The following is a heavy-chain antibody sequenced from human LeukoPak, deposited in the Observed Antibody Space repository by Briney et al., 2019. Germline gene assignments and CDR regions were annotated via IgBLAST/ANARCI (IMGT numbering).Heavy chain of an antibody. D-gene: IGHD2-2*01. V-gene: IGHV1-69*13. CDR3: ASISGYCSSTSCSPTNYYFDY. CDR1: GYSFSGYY. Sequence: ASVKVSCKASGYSFSGYYMHWVRQAPGQGLEWMGGIIPIFGTANYAQKFQGRVTITADESTSTAYMELSSLRSEDTAVYYCASISGYCSSTSCSPTNYYFDYWGQGTLVTVSS. CDR2: IIPIFGTA. J-gene: IGHJ4*02.